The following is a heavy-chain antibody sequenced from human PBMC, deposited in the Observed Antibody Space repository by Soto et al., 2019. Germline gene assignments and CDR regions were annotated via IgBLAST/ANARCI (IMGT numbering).Heavy chain of an antibody. V-gene: IGHV4-59*08. Sequence: SETLSLTCTVSGASISDYYWSWIRQPPGKGLEWIAYVSHIGGTNYNPPLRSRVTISIDTTENHLSLKLISVTAADTAVYFCARHKLGVSPFDWWGQGTQVTVSS. CDR3: ARHKLGVSPFDW. D-gene: IGHD3-10*01. CDR2: VSHIGGT. CDR1: GASISDYY. J-gene: IGHJ4*02.